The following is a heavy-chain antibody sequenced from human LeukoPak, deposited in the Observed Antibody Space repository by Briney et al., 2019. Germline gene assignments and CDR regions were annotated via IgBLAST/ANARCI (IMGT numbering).Heavy chain of an antibody. CDR3: ARAAYSSGWPVLIPYYFDY. D-gene: IGHD6-19*01. CDR2: INVYNGKT. Sequence: ASVKVSCKASGYTFTNYGLSWVRQPPGQGLEWMGWINVYNGKTNYAQKFQGRVTITTDTSTSTACMELRSLRSDDTALYYCARAAYSSGWPVLIPYYFDYWGQGTLVTVSS. CDR1: GYTFTNYG. V-gene: IGHV1-18*04. J-gene: IGHJ4*02.